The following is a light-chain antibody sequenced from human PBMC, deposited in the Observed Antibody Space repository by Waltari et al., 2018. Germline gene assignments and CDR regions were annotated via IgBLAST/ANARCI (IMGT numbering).Light chain of an antibody. CDR1: QSISNW. V-gene: IGKV1-5*03. CDR3: QQYNSYSLLT. J-gene: IGKJ4*01. CDR2: KAS. Sequence: DIQMTQSPSTLSASVGDRFTITCRASQSISNWLAWYQQKPGKAPKLLIYKASTLESGVPSRFSGSGSGTESTLTISSLQPDDFATYYCQQYNSYSLLTFGGGTKVEIK.